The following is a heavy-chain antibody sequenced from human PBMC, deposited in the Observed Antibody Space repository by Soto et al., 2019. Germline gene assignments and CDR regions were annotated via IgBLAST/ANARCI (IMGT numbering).Heavy chain of an antibody. CDR2: INYSGST. V-gene: IGHV4-34*01. Sequence: QVQLQQWGAGLLKPSETLSLTCAVYGGSFKGYYWTWVRQPPGKGLEWIGEINYSGSTNYTPSLKRRVTISVDTSKNQFSLKLSSVTAADTAVYYCVRALELVGAHKALDYWGQGPLVTVSS. CDR1: GGSFKGYY. J-gene: IGHJ4*02. D-gene: IGHD1-26*01. CDR3: VRALELVGAHKALDY.